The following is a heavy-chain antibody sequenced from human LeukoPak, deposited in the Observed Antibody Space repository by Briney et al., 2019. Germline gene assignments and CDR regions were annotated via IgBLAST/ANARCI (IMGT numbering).Heavy chain of an antibody. J-gene: IGHJ6*04. D-gene: IGHD3-3*01. CDR1: GFTFSSYS. CDR2: IKQDGGER. V-gene: IGHV3-7*01. Sequence: GGSLRLSCAASGFTFSSYSMNWVRQGPGKGLEWVANIKQDGGERYYVDSVKGRFTISRDNAKNSLYLQMNSLRAEDTAVYYCARAYYDADVWGKGTTVTISS. CDR3: ARAYYDADV.